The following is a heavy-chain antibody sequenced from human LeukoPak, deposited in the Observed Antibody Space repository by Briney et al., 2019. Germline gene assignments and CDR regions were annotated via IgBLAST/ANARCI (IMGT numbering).Heavy chain of an antibody. V-gene: IGHV3-66*01. J-gene: IGHJ4*02. Sequence: GGSLRLSCAASGFTVSSNYMSWVRQAPGKGLEWVSVIYSGGSTYYADSVKGRFTISRDDSKNTAYLQMNSLKTEDTAVYYCARAYYDSSGYYYYGNSWGQGTLVTVSS. D-gene: IGHD3-22*01. CDR1: GFTVSSNY. CDR3: ARAYYDSSGYYYYGNS. CDR2: IYSGGST.